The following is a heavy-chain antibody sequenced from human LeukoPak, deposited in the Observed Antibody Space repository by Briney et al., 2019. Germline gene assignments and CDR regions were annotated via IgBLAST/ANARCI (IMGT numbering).Heavy chain of an antibody. CDR3: ARPGRKWEPNDAFDI. V-gene: IGHV4-59*11. D-gene: IGHD1-26*01. Sequence: ASETLSLTCIVSGGSISSHYWSWIRQPPGKGLEWIGYISYSGVTESNPSLKSRVTISVDTSKNQFSLKLSSVTAADTAVYYCARPGRKWEPNDAFDIWGPGTMVTVSS. CDR1: GGSISSHY. CDR2: ISYSGVT. J-gene: IGHJ3*02.